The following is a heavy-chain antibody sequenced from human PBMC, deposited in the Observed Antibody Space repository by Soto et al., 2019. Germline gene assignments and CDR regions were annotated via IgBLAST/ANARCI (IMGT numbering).Heavy chain of an antibody. J-gene: IGHJ6*02. CDR3: ARLSGDHSAFFSYGMDA. CDR2: ISYDGSNK. Sequence: GGSLRLSCAASGFTFSSYAMHWVRQAPGEGLEWVAVISYDGSNKYYADSVKGRFTISRDNARNTLSLQMNSLRADDTAVYYCARLSGDHSAFFSYGMDAWGQGTTVTVSS. V-gene: IGHV3-30-3*01. CDR1: GFTFSSYA. D-gene: IGHD2-21*01.